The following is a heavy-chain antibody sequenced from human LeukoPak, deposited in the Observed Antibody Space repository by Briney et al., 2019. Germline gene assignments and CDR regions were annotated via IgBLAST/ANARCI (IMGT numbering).Heavy chain of an antibody. Sequence: EASVKVSCKASGHTFTSYGITWVRQAPGQGLEWMGWISSYNGNTNYAQKLQGRVTMTTDTSTSTAYMELRSLGSDDTAVYYCARDPVGATYLYYYGMDVWGQGTTVTVSS. J-gene: IGHJ6*02. CDR1: GHTFTSYG. V-gene: IGHV1-18*01. CDR2: ISSYNGNT. CDR3: ARDPVGATYLYYYGMDV. D-gene: IGHD1-26*01.